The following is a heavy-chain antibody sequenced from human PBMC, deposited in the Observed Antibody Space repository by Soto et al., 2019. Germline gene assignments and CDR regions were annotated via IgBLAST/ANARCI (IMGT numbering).Heavy chain of an antibody. CDR2: MNPNSGNT. Sequence: GASVKVSCKASGYTFTSYDINWVRQATGQGLEWMGWMNPNSGNTGYAQKFQGRVTMTRNTSISTAYMELSSLRSEDTAVYYCARGRVAATRSLYYYYYYMDVWGKGTTVTVSS. V-gene: IGHV1-8*01. CDR1: GYTFTSYD. D-gene: IGHD2-15*01. J-gene: IGHJ6*03. CDR3: ARGRVAATRSLYYYYYYMDV.